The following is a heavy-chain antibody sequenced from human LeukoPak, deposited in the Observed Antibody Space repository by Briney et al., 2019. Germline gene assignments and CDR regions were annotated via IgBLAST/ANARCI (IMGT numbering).Heavy chain of an antibody. CDR2: ISYDGSNK. CDR1: GFTFSSYG. D-gene: IGHD6-19*01. Sequence: GGSLRLSCAASGFTFSSYGMHWVRQAPGKGLEWVAVISYDGSNKYYADSVKGRFTISRDNSKNTLYLQMNSLRAEDTAVYYCAKDQVAVAGMPVVIDYWGQGTLVTVSS. CDR3: AKDQVAVAGMPVVIDY. J-gene: IGHJ4*02. V-gene: IGHV3-30*18.